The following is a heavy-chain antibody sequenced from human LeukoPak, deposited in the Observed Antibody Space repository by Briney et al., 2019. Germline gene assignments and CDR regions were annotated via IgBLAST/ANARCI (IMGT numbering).Heavy chain of an antibody. CDR1: GGSFSGYY. D-gene: IGHD3-3*01. CDR2: INHSGST. J-gene: IGHJ5*02. CDR3: ARGGTIFGVVIIHGNWLDP. Sequence: SETLSLTCAVYGGSFSGYYWSWIRQPPGKGLEWIGEINHSGSTNYNPSLKSRVTISVDTSKNQFSLKLSSVTAADTAVYYCARGGTIFGVVIIHGNWLDPWGQGTLVTVSP. V-gene: IGHV4-34*01.